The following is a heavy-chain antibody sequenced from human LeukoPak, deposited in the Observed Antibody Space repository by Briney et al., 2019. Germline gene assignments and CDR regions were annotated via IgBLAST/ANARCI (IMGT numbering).Heavy chain of an antibody. J-gene: IGHJ4*02. Sequence: GGSLRLSCAASGFTFDDYGLHWVRQVPGKGLEWVSGINYQSARFDADSVKGRFTISRDNAKNLLYLLMDSLRPEDSALYYCVKDAGIAARPWYFDTWGQGTQVIVSS. D-gene: IGHD6-6*01. CDR3: VKDAGIAARPWYFDT. CDR2: INYQSARF. V-gene: IGHV3-9*01. CDR1: GFTFDDYG.